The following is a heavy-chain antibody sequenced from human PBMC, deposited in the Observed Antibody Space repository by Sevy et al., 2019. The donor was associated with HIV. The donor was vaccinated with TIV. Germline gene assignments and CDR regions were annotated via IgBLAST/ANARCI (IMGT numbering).Heavy chain of an antibody. V-gene: IGHV3-33*01. D-gene: IGHD5-18*01. CDR1: GFTFSSYG. CDR2: IWYDGSNK. Sequence: GGSLRLSCAASGFTFSSYGMHWVRQVPGKGLEWVAVIWYDGSNKYYADSVKGRFTISRDNSKNTLYLQMNSLRAEDTAVYYCARDPVGYSYGFDYWGQGTLVTVSS. J-gene: IGHJ4*02. CDR3: ARDPVGYSYGFDY.